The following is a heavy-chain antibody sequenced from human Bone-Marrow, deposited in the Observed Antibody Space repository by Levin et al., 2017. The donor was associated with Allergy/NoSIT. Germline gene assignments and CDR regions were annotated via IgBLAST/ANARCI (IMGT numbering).Heavy chain of an antibody. CDR3: AKSYYTTVTTLLDWYFDL. J-gene: IGHJ2*01. CDR2: ISGSGGST. V-gene: IGHV3-23*01. D-gene: IGHD4-11*01. CDR1: GFTFSSYA. Sequence: PGGSLRLSCAASGFTFSSYAMSWVRQAPGKGLEWVSAISGSGGSTYYADSVKGRFTISRDNSKNTLYLQMNSLRAEDTAVYYCAKSYYTTVTTLLDWYFDLWGRGTLVTVSS.